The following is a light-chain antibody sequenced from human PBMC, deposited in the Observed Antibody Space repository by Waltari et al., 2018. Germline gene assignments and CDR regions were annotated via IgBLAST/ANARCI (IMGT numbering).Light chain of an antibody. CDR2: QDN. CDR3: QAWDSNTVV. CDR1: KLGDKY. J-gene: IGLJ2*01. V-gene: IGLV3-1*01. Sequence: SYELAQPPSVSVSPGQTARIPCSGDKLGDKYACWYQQTPGQSPVLVIYQDNKRPSGIPGRFSGSNSGNTATLTISGTQAMDEADYYCQAWDSNTVVFGGGTKLTVL.